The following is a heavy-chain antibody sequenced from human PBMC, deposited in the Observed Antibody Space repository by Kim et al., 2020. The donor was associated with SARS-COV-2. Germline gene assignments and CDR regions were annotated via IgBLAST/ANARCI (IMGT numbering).Heavy chain of an antibody. CDR1: GGSISSSSYY. CDR3: ARRRGWGNIVVVTAIGADAFDI. Sequence: SETLSLTCTVSGGSISSSSYYWGWIRQPPGKGLEWIGSIYYSGSTYYNPSLKSRVTISVDTSKNQFSLKLSSVTAADTAVYYCARRRGWGNIVVVTAIGADAFDIWGQGTMVTVSS. V-gene: IGHV4-39*01. D-gene: IGHD2-21*02. CDR2: IYYSGST. J-gene: IGHJ3*02.